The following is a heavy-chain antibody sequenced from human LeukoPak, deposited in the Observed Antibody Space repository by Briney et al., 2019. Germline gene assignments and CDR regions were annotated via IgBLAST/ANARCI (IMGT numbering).Heavy chain of an antibody. CDR3: ARTSTYSSSWYGGIYYYYYMDV. V-gene: IGHV3-74*01. Sequence: GGSLRLSCAASGFTFSSYWMHWVRQAPGKGLVWVSRINSDGSSTSYADSVKGRFTISRDNAKNTLYLQMNSLRAEDTAVYYCARTSTYSSSWYGGIYYYYYMDVWGKGTTVTVSS. J-gene: IGHJ6*03. CDR1: GFTFSSYW. CDR2: INSDGSST. D-gene: IGHD6-13*01.